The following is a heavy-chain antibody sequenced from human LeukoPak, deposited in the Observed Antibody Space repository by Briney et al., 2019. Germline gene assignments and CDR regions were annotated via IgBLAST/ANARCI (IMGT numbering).Heavy chain of an antibody. CDR3: ARDPPPPSWYSGDSSGAFDI. CDR2: INPSGGST. V-gene: IGHV1-46*03. CDR1: GYTFTSYD. Sequence: ASVKVSCKASGYTFTSYDMHWVRQAPGQGLEWMGIINPSGGSTSYAQKFQGRVTMTRDTSTSTVYMELSSLRSEDTAVYYCARDPPPPSWYSGDSSGAFDIWRQGTMVTVSS. D-gene: IGHD1-26*01. J-gene: IGHJ3*02.